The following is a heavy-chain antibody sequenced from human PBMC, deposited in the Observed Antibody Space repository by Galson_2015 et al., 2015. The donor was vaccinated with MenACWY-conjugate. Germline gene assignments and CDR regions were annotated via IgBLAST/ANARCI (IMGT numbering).Heavy chain of an antibody. D-gene: IGHD3-3*01. CDR1: GCDVSTYN. CDR3: ASFGTPCYL. Sequence: SLRLACAASGCDVSTYNMNWVRQAPGKGLEWVSSISTSSSHIYYADSVKGRFTISRDNAKNSLYQQMNSLSVEDKVANYGASFGTPCYLWGQGTLVTVSS. V-gene: IGHV3-21*06. CDR2: ISTSSSHI. J-gene: IGHJ4*02.